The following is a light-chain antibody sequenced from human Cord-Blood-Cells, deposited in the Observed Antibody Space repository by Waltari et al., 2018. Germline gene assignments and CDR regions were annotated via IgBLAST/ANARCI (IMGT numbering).Light chain of an antibody. V-gene: IGKV1-39*01. Sequence: DIQMIQSPSSLSASVGARGTITCLASQSISSYLNWYQQKPGKAPKLLIYAASSLQSGVPSRFSGSGSGTDFTLTISSLQPEDFVTYYCQQSYSTPYTFGQGTKLEIK. CDR1: QSISSY. CDR3: QQSYSTPYT. J-gene: IGKJ2*01. CDR2: AAS.